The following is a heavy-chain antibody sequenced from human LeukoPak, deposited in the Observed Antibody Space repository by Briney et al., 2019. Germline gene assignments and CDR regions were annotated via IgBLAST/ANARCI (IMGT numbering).Heavy chain of an antibody. CDR3: ARLGFDRSGLSGLHFDF. V-gene: IGHV5-51*01. D-gene: IGHD3-22*01. Sequence: GESLKISCKGSGYSFDDNWIGWVRQTPEKGLEWMGVYSPDASDTTYSPSFQGRVTISVDKSINTAFLQWDSLRPTDTAVYFCARLGFDRSGLSGLHFDFWGQGSLIIVSS. CDR1: GYSFDDNW. CDR2: YSPDASDT. J-gene: IGHJ4*02.